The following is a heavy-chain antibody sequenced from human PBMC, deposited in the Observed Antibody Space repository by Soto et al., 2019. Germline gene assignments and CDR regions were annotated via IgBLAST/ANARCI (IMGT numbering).Heavy chain of an antibody. J-gene: IGHJ5*02. D-gene: IGHD3-10*02. V-gene: IGHV3-23*01. CDR1: GFTFSSYA. CDR3: ARAYILKGYVNWFDP. Sequence: GGSLRLSCAASGFTFSSYAMSWVRQAPGKGLEWVSAISGSGGSTYYADSVKGRFTISRDNSKNTLYLQMSSLRSEDTAVYYCARAYILKGYVNWFDPWGQGTLVTVSS. CDR2: ISGSGGST.